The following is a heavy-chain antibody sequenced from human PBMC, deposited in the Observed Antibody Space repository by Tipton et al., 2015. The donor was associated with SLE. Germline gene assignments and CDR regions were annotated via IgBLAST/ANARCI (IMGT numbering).Heavy chain of an antibody. J-gene: IGHJ3*02. Sequence: GSLRLSCAASGFTFSSFAMNWVRQAPGKGLEWVSTISAGGGSTYYADSVQGRFTISRDNSKNTLYLQMNSLRAEDTAVYYCAKGVVVVDAAFDIWGQGTMVTVSS. V-gene: IGHV3-23*01. CDR1: GFTFSSFA. CDR3: AKGVVVVDAAFDI. CDR2: ISAGGGST. D-gene: IGHD2-15*01.